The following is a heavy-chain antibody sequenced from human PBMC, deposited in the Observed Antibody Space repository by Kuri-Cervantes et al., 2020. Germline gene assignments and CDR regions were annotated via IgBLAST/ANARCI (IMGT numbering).Heavy chain of an antibody. CDR3: ARSYDSSGLALDY. Sequence: ASVKVSCKASGYTFTNYGINWVRQAPGQRLEWMGWISPDNGDTTYAQKFQGRVTMTRDTSISTAYMELSRLRSDDTAVYYCARSYDSSGLALDYWGQGTLVTVSS. V-gene: IGHV1-2*02. CDR1: GYTFTNYG. D-gene: IGHD3-22*01. J-gene: IGHJ4*02. CDR2: ISPDNGDT.